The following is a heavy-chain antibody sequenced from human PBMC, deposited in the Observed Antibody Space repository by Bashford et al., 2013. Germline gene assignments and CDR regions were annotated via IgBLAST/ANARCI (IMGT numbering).Heavy chain of an antibody. V-gene: IGHV5-51*01. J-gene: IGHJ3*02. CDR1: GYSFTSYW. Sequence: GESLKISCKGSGYSFTSYWIGWVRQMPGKGLEWMGIIYPGDSDTRYSPSFQGQVTISADKSISTAYLQWSSLKASDTAMYYCARLDSSSWYAYDAFDIWGQGTMVTVSS. CDR3: ARLDSSSWYAYDAFDI. D-gene: IGHD6-13*01. CDR2: IYPGDSDT.